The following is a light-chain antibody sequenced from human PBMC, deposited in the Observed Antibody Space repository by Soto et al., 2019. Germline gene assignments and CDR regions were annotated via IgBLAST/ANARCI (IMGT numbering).Light chain of an antibody. J-gene: IGKJ4*01. CDR3: QQYKNWPLT. V-gene: IGKV3D-15*01. Sequence: EIVMTQSPATLSVSPGERATLSCRASQSVYSNLAWYQQKPGQAPRLLIYGASTRATGIPARFSGSGSGTEFTLTISSLQSEDFVVYYCQQYKNWPLTFGGGTKVEIK. CDR2: GAS. CDR1: QSVYSN.